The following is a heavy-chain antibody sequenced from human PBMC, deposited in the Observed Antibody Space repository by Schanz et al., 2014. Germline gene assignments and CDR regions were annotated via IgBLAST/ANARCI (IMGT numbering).Heavy chain of an antibody. CDR1: GYTFTGYY. V-gene: IGHV1-2*02. J-gene: IGHJ4*02. Sequence: QVLQVQSGSELKKPGTSVKVSCKASGYTFTGYYMHWVRQAPGQGLEWMGWINPNSGTTNYAQKFQGRVTITADRSTSTAYMELSSLRSEDTAVYYCARDRLECGAECYSVEVFEIWGQGTLVIVSS. D-gene: IGHD2-21*01. CDR3: ARDRLECGAECYSVEVFEI. CDR2: INPNSGTT.